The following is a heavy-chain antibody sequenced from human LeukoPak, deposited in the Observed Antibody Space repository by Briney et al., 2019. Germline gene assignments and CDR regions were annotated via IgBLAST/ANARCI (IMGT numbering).Heavy chain of an antibody. D-gene: IGHD6-19*01. Sequence: GGSLRLSCAASGFIFSSYWMSWVRQAPGKGLEWVASIKEDGSEKYYVDSVKGRFTISRDNAKNSLYLQMNSLRAEDTAVYYCASFYSSGWEPLFDYWGQGTLVTVSS. CDR3: ASFYSSGWEPLFDY. J-gene: IGHJ4*02. CDR2: IKEDGSEK. V-gene: IGHV3-7*01. CDR1: GFIFSSYW.